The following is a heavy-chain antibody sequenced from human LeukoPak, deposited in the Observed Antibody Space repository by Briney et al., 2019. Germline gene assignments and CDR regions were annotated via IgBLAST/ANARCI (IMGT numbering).Heavy chain of an antibody. CDR2: IRYDGSNK. J-gene: IGHJ4*02. V-gene: IGHV3-30*02. Sequence: PGGSLRLSCAASGFTFSSYGMHWVRQAPGKGLEWVTFIRYDGSNKYYADSVKGRFTISRDNSKNTLNLHMNSLRAEDTAVYYCAKALANDYSDYDGDEGDCFDYWGQGTLVTVSS. CDR1: GFTFSSYG. D-gene: IGHD4-11*01. CDR3: AKALANDYSDYDGDEGDCFDY.